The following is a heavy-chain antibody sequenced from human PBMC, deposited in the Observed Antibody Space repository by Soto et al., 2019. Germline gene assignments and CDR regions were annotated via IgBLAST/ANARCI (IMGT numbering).Heavy chain of an antibody. CDR1: GFTFSSYS. CDR3: ARLGGYGDYDRYIDY. Sequence: GGSLRLSCAASGFTFSSYSMNWVRQAPGKGLEWVSYISSSSSTIYYADSVKGRFTISRDNAKNSLYLQMNSLRAEDTAVYYCARLGGYGDYDRYIDYWGQGTRVTISS. J-gene: IGHJ4*02. CDR2: ISSSSSTI. D-gene: IGHD4-17*01. V-gene: IGHV3-48*01.